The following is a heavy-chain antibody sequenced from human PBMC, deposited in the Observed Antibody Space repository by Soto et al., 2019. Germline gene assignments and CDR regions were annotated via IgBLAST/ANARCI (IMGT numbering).Heavy chain of an antibody. J-gene: IGHJ1*01. CDR3: ARDYYDSSGYYWVAYFQH. CDR1: GYTFTSYG. D-gene: IGHD3-22*01. CDR2: ISAYNGNT. V-gene: IGHV1-18*01. Sequence: QVQLVQSGAEVKKPGASVKVSCKASGYTFTSYGISWVRQAPGQGREWMGWISAYNGNTNYAQKLQGRVTMTTDTSTSTAYMELRSLRLDDTAVYYCARDYYDSSGYYWVAYFQHWGQGTLVTVSS.